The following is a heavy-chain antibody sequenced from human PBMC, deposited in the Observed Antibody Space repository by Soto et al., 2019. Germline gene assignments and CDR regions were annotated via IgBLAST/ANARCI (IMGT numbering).Heavy chain of an antibody. CDR2: IGGTDGST. V-gene: IGHV3-23*01. CDR3: AKGSDGSWYSRMDV. Sequence: GGSLRLSCATFGFTFSSYAMTWVRQAPGKGLEWVSVIGGTDGSTYYADSVRGRFTTARDNAKSTLYLQMNSLRAEDTAVYYCAKGSDGSWYSRMDVWGKGITVTVSS. J-gene: IGHJ6*03. D-gene: IGHD2-15*01. CDR1: GFTFSSYA.